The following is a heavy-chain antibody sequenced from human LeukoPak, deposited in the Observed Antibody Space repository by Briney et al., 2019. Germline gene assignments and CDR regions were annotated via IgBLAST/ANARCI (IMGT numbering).Heavy chain of an antibody. V-gene: IGHV4-4*07. Sequence: PSETLSLTCTVSGGSISNYYWSWIRQPAGKGLEWIGHIHTSGTTNYNPSLKSRVAISVDTSKNQFSLNVTSMTAADTAVYYCARFLPDLWGRGTLVTVSS. CDR3: ARFLPDL. CDR2: IHTSGTT. J-gene: IGHJ2*01. CDR1: GGSISNYY.